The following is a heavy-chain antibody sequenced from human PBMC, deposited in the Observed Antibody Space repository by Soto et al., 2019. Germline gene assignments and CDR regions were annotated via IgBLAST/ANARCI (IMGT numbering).Heavy chain of an antibody. CDR1: GFTFSSYG. V-gene: IGHV3-30*18. CDR3: AKDGYSQAEDYYYYLDV. J-gene: IGHJ6*03. Sequence: GGSLRLSCAASGFTFSSYGMHWVRQAPGKGLEWVAVISYAGSTKYYADSVKGRFTISRDNSKNTLYLQMNSLRPDDTAVYYCAKDGYSQAEDYYYYLDVWGKGTTVTVSS. D-gene: IGHD4-4*01. CDR2: ISYAGSTK.